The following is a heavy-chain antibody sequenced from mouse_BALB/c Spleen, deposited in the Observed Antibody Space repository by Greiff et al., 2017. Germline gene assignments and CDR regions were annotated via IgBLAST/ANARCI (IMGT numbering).Heavy chain of an antibody. CDR2: IWSGGST. CDR3: ARSYGNYQAWFAY. Sequence: QVQLQQSGPGLVQPSQSLSITCTVSGFSLTSYGVHWVRQSPGKGLEWLGVIWSGGSTDYNAAFISRLSISKDNSKSQVFFKMNSLQANDTAIYYCARSYGNYQAWFAYWGQGTLVTVSA. V-gene: IGHV2-2*02. CDR1: GFSLTSYG. D-gene: IGHD2-1*01. J-gene: IGHJ3*01.